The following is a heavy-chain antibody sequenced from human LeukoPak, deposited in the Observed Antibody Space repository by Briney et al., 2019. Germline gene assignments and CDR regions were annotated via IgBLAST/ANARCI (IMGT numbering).Heavy chain of an antibody. CDR2: ISAYNGNT. CDR3: ARDRERVVATMGYY. V-gene: IGHV1-18*01. Sequence: ASVKVSCKASGYTFTSYGISWVRQAPGQGLEWMGWISAYNGNTNYAQKLQGRVTMTTDASTSTAYMELRSLRSDDTAVYYCARDRERVVATMGYYWGQGTLVTVSS. CDR1: GYTFTSYG. J-gene: IGHJ4*02. D-gene: IGHD5-12*01.